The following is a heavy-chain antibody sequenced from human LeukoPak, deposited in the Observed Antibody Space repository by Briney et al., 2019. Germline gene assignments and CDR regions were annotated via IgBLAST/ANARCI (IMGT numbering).Heavy chain of an antibody. CDR2: INPSGGST. CDR1: GYTFTSYY. CDR3: ARDPPFSRTVTTTRRVNYHTTCGMDV. J-gene: IGHJ6*02. D-gene: IGHD4-17*01. Sequence: ASVKVSCKASGYTFTSYYMHWVRQAPGQGLEWMGIINPSGGSTSYAQKFQGRVTMTRDTSTSTVYMELSSLRSEDTAVYYCARDPPFSRTVTTTRRVNYHTTCGMDVWGQGTTVTVSS. V-gene: IGHV1-46*01.